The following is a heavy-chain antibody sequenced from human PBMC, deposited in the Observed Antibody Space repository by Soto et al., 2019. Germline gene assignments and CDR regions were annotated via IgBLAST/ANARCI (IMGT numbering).Heavy chain of an antibody. Sequence: LRLSCAASGFYFNSYTINWVRQAPGKRLEWLSSISSSGYIFSTDSVRGRFTISRDNAKNSVYLQINSLRAEDTAVYFCARDCSGDSCYPGMDVWGQGTTVTVSS. J-gene: IGHJ6*02. V-gene: IGHV3-21*01. CDR3: ARDCSGDSCYPGMDV. CDR1: GFYFNSYT. CDR2: ISSSGYI. D-gene: IGHD2-15*01.